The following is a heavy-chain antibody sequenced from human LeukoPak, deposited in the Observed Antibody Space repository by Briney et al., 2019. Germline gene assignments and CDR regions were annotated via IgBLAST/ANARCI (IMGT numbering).Heavy chain of an antibody. Sequence: PGGSLRLSCAASGFTFSYYAMSWVRQAPGKGLEWVSVIYSGGSTYYADSVKGRFTISRDNPKNTLYLQMNSLRAEDTAVYYCAREGRSTSPNDFHYWGQGTLVTVSS. CDR3: AREGRSTSPNDFHY. V-gene: IGHV3-53*01. J-gene: IGHJ4*02. CDR1: GFTFSYYA. CDR2: IYSGGST. D-gene: IGHD6-6*01.